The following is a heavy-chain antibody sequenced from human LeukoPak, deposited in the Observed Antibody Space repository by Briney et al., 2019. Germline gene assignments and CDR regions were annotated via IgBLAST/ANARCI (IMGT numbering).Heavy chain of an antibody. CDR3: AKDRCSGGSCYSGYFDY. Sequence: GGSLRLSCAASGFTFSSYAMCWVRQAPGKGLEWVSAISGSGGSTYYADSVKGRFTISRDNSKNTLYLQMNSLRAEDTAVYYCAKDRCSGGSCYSGYFDYWGQGTLVTVSS. CDR2: ISGSGGST. D-gene: IGHD2-15*01. CDR1: GFTFSSYA. V-gene: IGHV3-23*01. J-gene: IGHJ4*02.